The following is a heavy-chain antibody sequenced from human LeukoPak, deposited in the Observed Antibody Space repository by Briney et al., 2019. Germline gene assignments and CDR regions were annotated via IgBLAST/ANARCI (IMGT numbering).Heavy chain of an antibody. D-gene: IGHD5-18*01. CDR2: IYYSGST. V-gene: IGHV4-59*01. Sequence: GSLRLSCVASGFTLNTYWMTWVRQAPGKGLEWIGYIYYSGSTNYNPSLKSRVTISVDTSKNQFSLKLSSVTAADTAVYYCARDSYGSYYYMDVWGKGITVTVSS. CDR1: GFTLNTYW. J-gene: IGHJ6*03. CDR3: ARDSYGSYYYMDV.